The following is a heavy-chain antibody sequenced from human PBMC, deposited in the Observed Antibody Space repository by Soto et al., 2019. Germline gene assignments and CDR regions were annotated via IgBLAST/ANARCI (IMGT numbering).Heavy chain of an antibody. J-gene: IGHJ3*02. CDR3: AKQAAAAAFDI. Sequence: GGSLRLSCAASGFTFSSYGMHWVRQAPGKGLEWVAVISYDGSNKYYADSVKGRFTISRDNSKNTLYLQMNSLRAEDTAVYYCAKQAAAAAFDIWGQRTMVTVSS. D-gene: IGHD6-13*01. CDR1: GFTFSSYG. CDR2: ISYDGSNK. V-gene: IGHV3-30*18.